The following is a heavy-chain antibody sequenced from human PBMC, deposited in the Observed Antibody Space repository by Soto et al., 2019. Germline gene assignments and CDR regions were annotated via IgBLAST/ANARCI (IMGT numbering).Heavy chain of an antibody. J-gene: IGHJ4*02. CDR3: ARYLKAQGVDYFDY. V-gene: IGHV4-59*01. D-gene: IGHD2-21*01. CDR2: IYYSGST. CDR1: DGYISSYD. Sequence: SETLSLTYTVSDGYISSYDCSCIRKPPGKGLEWIGYIYYSGSTNYNPSLKSRVTISVDTSKNQFSLKLSSVTAADTAVYYCARYLKAQGVDYFDYWGQGTLVTSPQ.